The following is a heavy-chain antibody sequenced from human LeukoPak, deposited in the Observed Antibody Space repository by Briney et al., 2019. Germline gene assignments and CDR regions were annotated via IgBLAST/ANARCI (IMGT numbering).Heavy chain of an antibody. D-gene: IGHD7-27*01. CDR2: IYSSGST. Sequence: SETLSLTCSVSGGSISNYFWTWIRQPPGEGLEWIGYIYSSGSTYYNPSLKSRVTISVDTSKNRFSLKLGTVTAADTAVYYCARRPTGDPKFDYWGQGTLVTVSS. CDR1: GGSISNYF. V-gene: IGHV4-59*08. J-gene: IGHJ4*02. CDR3: ARRPTGDPKFDY.